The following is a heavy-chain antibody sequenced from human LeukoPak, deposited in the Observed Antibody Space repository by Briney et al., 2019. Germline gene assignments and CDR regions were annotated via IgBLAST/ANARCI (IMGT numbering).Heavy chain of an antibody. V-gene: IGHV5-51*01. J-gene: IGHJ4*02. CDR2: IYPGDSDT. Sequence: GESLKISCKGSGYSFTSYWIGWVRQMPGKGLEWMGIIYPGDSDTRYSPSFQGQVTISADKSISTAYLQWSSLKASDTAMYYCARHPLAYCGGDCYWGYYFDYWGQGTLVTVSS. CDR1: GYSFTSYW. CDR3: ARHPLAYCGGDCYWGYYFDY. D-gene: IGHD2-21*02.